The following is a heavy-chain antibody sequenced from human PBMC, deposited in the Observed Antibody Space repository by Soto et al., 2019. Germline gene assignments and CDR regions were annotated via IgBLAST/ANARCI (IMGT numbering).Heavy chain of an antibody. CDR3: ATDTSGSYYWYFDL. Sequence: GASVKVSCKASGGTFSSYAISWVRQAPGKGLEWMGGFDPEDGETIYAQKFQGRVTMTEDTSTDTAYMELSSLRSEDTAVYYCATDTSGSYYWYFDLWGRGTLVTVSS. J-gene: IGHJ2*01. D-gene: IGHD1-26*01. CDR1: GGTFSSYA. V-gene: IGHV1-24*01. CDR2: FDPEDGET.